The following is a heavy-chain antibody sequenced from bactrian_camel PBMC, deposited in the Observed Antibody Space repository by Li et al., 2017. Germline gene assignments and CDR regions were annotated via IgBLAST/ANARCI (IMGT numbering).Heavy chain of an antibody. CDR3: AADRSLVCFDRGYEWHY. J-gene: IGHJ4*01. Sequence: QLVESGGGSVQAGGSLTLSCAASGNIDDSIVMAWFRQSPGKKREGVASIYSGGGSQYYADSVKGRFTISLDGAVNTLYLRMNSLKPEDTAMYYCAADRSLVCFDRGYEWHYYGQGTQVTVS. V-gene: IGHV3S54*01. CDR1: GNIDDSIV. D-gene: IGHD3*01. CDR2: IYSGGGSQ.